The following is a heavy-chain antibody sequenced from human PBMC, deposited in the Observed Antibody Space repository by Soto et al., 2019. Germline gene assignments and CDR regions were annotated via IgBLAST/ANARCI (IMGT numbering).Heavy chain of an antibody. CDR2: IIPIFGTA. CDR3: ARKVGYCSSTSCYPDYYYGMDF. Sequence: GASVKVSCKASGGTFSSYAISWVRQAPGQGLEWMGGIIPIFGTANYAQKFQGRVTITADESTSTAYMELSNLRSEDTAVYYCARKVGYCSSTSCYPDYYYGMDFWGQGTTVTVSS. CDR1: GGTFSSYA. J-gene: IGHJ6*01. V-gene: IGHV1-69*13. D-gene: IGHD2-2*01.